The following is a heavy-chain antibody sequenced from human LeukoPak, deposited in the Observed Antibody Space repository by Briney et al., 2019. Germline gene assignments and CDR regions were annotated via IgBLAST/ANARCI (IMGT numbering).Heavy chain of an antibody. CDR3: ARDLRGYSYYYGMDV. Sequence: VASVKVSCKASGYTFTSYGISWVRQAPGQGLEWMGWISAYNGNTNYAQKLQGRVTMTTDTSTSTAYMELRSLRSADTAVYYCARDLRGYSYYYGMDVWGQGTTVTVSS. D-gene: IGHD5-12*01. V-gene: IGHV1-18*01. J-gene: IGHJ6*02. CDR1: GYTFTSYG. CDR2: ISAYNGNT.